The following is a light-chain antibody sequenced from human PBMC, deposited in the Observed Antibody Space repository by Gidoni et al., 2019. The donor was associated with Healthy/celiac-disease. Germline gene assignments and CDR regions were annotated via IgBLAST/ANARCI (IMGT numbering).Light chain of an antibody. Sequence: DIQMTQSPSTLSASVGDRVTRTCRASQSISSWLAWYQQKPGKAPKLLIYKASSLESGVPSRFSGSGSGTEFTLTISSLQPDDFATYYCQQYNSYQYTFGQGTKLEIK. J-gene: IGKJ2*01. CDR2: KAS. CDR3: QQYNSYQYT. V-gene: IGKV1-5*03. CDR1: QSISSW.